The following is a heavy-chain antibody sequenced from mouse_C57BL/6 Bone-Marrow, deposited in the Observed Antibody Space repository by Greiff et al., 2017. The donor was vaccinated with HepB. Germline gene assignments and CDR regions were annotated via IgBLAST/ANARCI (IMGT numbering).Heavy chain of an antibody. D-gene: IGHD2-1*01. CDR3: VRGNYDAMDY. Sequence: DVMLVESGGGLVQPKGSLKLSCAASGFSFNTYAMNWVRQAPGKGLEWVARIRSKSNNYATYYADSVKDRFTISRDDSESMLYLQMNNLKTEYTAMYYCVRGNYDAMDYWGQGTSVTVSS. J-gene: IGHJ4*01. CDR2: IRSKSNNYAT. CDR1: GFSFNTYA. V-gene: IGHV10-1*01.